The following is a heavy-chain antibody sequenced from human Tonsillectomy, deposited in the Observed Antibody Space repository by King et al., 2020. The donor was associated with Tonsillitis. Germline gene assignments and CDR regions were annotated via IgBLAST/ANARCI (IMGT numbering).Heavy chain of an antibody. CDR3: ARGAYDYGGNSGALDY. CDR2: ISYDGSNK. Sequence: VQLVESGGGVVQPGRSLRLSCAASGFTFSSYAMHWVRQAPGKGLEWVAVISYDGSNKYYADPVKGRFTISRDNSKNTLYLQMNSLRAEDTAVYYCARGAYDYGGNSGALDYWGQGTLVTVSS. CDR1: GFTFSSYA. V-gene: IGHV3-30-3*01. J-gene: IGHJ4*02. D-gene: IGHD4-23*01.